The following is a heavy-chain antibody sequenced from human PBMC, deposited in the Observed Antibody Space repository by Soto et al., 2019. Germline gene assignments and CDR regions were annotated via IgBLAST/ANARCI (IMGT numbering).Heavy chain of an antibody. CDR2: IIPILDIT. D-gene: IGHD3-10*01. V-gene: IGHV1-69*04. Sequence: QVQLVQSGSEVKKPGSSVRVSCKASGGSINTYAFSWVRQAPGQGLEWMGRIIPILDITKYAQNFQDRVSNIADKSLNIVDMELSSLRYDDTAVYYCVREPTMVRGVATYYYYGMDVWGQGTTVTVS. CDR3: VREPTMVRGVATYYYYGMDV. J-gene: IGHJ6*02. CDR1: GGSINTYA.